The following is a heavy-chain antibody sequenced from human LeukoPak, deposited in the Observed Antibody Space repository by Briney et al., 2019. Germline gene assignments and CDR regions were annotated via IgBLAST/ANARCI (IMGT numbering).Heavy chain of an antibody. J-gene: IGHJ3*02. Sequence: PGGSLRLSCSASGFSFSSYVMHWVRQAPGKGLEFVSAITTNGDRTNYADSVKGRFTISRDSSKNTLYLQMSSLGAEDTAVYYCVKDRSGSFAFDIWGQGTMVTVSS. CDR2: ITTNGDRT. CDR3: VKDRSGSFAFDI. V-gene: IGHV3-64D*06. D-gene: IGHD1-26*01. CDR1: GFSFSSYV.